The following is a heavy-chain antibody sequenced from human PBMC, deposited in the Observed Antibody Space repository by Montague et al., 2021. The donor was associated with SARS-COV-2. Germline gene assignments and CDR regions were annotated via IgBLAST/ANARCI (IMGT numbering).Heavy chain of an antibody. J-gene: IGHJ3*02. Sequence: SETLSLTCTVSGGSISRSNYYWDWIRQPPGKGLEWIGSIYDSGSTYYNPSLKSRVTISVDTSKNPFSLKLSSVTAADTAVYYCAREVRYYYDSSGPEAFDIWGQGTMVTVSS. V-gene: IGHV4-39*02. CDR3: AREVRYYYDSSGPEAFDI. D-gene: IGHD3-22*01. CDR1: GGSISRSNYY. CDR2: IYDSGST.